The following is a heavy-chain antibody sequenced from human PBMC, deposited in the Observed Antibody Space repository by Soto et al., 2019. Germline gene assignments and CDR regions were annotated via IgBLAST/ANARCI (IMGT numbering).Heavy chain of an antibody. CDR1: GFIFRNYW. D-gene: IGHD2-8*01. CDR3: ATVFEK. CDR2: IDSDGSGT. J-gene: IGHJ4*02. Sequence: EVQLVESGGGLVQPGGSLRLSCAASGFIFRNYWMHWVRQVPGKGLVWVSRIDSDGSGTSYADSVRGRFTISRDNAENTVHLQMNSLRAEDTAVYYFATVFEKWGQGALVTVSS. V-gene: IGHV3-74*01.